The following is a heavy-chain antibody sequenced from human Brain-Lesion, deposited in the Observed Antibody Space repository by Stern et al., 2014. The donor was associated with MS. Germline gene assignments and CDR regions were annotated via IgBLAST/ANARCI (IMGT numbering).Heavy chain of an antibody. Sequence: VQLVESGPGLVKPSETLSLTCTVSGGSISSSSYYWGWIRQPPGKGLEWIGSIYYSGSTYYNPSLKSRLTISVDTSTNQFSPQLSSGTAADTAVYYCARGTYYYDSDWGQGTLVTVSS. V-gene: IGHV4-39*01. D-gene: IGHD3-22*01. CDR3: ARGTYYYDSD. CDR2: IYYSGST. CDR1: GGSISSSSYY. J-gene: IGHJ4*02.